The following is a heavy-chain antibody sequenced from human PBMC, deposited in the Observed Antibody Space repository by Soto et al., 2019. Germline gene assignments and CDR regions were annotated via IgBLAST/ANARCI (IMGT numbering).Heavy chain of an antibody. Sequence: QVQLVQSGAEVKQPGASMKVSCKASGYIFSDNYIHWVRQAPGQVLEWMAWINPKSGGTNYARNFQGRVTLTRDTSISTAYMDLSRLTSDDTAVYYCARAREDSSGWFDYWGQGTLVTVSS. D-gene: IGHD6-19*01. CDR1: GYIFSDNY. CDR2: INPKSGGT. J-gene: IGHJ4*02. CDR3: ARAREDSSGWFDY. V-gene: IGHV1-2*02.